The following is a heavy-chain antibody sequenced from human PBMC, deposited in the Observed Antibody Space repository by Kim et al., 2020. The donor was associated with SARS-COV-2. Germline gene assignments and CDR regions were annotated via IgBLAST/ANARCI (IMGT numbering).Heavy chain of an antibody. D-gene: IGHD3-22*01. J-gene: IGHJ6*02. CDR3: ARRRVTMIVVVIKSGGMDV. V-gene: IGHV4-34*01. CDR2: INHRGST. CDR1: GGSFSGYY. Sequence: SETLSLTCAVYGGSFSGYYWSWIRQPPGKGLEWIGEINHRGSTNYNPSLKSRVTISVDTSKNQFSLKLSSLTAADTAVYYCARRRVTMIVVVIKSGGMDVWGQGTTVTVSS.